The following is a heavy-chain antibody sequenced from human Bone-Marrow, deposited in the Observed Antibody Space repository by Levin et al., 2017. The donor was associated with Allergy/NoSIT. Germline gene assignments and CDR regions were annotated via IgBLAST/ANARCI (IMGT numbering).Heavy chain of an antibody. D-gene: IGHD6-19*01. J-gene: IGHJ4*02. Sequence: SCTASGFTFTSFSFHWVRQAPGKGLEWVALISSDGTKKYYAESVQGRFTISRDNSKNTLYLEMNSLRGDDSALYFCARGKLAGHKSLAVDFWGQGTLVTVSS. V-gene: IGHV3-30-3*01. CDR2: ISSDGTKK. CDR3: ARGKLAGHKSLAVDF. CDR1: GFTFTSFS.